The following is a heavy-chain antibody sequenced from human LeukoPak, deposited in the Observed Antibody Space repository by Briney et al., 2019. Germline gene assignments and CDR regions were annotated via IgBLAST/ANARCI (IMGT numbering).Heavy chain of an antibody. CDR2: INPGNGNT. CDR1: GYTFITHA. V-gene: IGHV1-3*01. J-gene: IGHJ4*02. CDR3: ARAPPTITILGY. D-gene: IGHD3-9*01. Sequence: ASVKVSCKASGYTFITHAIHWVRQAPGQRLDWMGWINPGNGNTKYSQKFQGRVTITRDTSASTAYMELSSLRSEDTAVYYCARAPPTITILGYWGQGTLVTVSS.